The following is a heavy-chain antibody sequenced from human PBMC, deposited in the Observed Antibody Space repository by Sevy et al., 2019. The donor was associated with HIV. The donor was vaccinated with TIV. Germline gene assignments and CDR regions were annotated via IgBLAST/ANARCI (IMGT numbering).Heavy chain of an antibody. CDR3: ARDSERYRAFDI. Sequence: SETLSLTCTVSGGSISSYYWRWIRQPPGKGLEWIGYIYYSGSTNYNPSLKSRVIISVDTSKNQFSLKLSSVTAADTAVYYCARDSERYRAFDIWGQGTMVTVSS. J-gene: IGHJ3*02. D-gene: IGHD1-1*01. CDR2: IYYSGST. V-gene: IGHV4-59*01. CDR1: GGSISSYY.